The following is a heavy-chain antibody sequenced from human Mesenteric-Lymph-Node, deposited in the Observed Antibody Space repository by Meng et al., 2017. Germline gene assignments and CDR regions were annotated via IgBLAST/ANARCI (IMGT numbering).Heavy chain of an antibody. J-gene: IGHJ3*02. V-gene: IGHV3-74*03. D-gene: IGHD2-15*01. CDR1: GFTFSNNW. CDR2: ISNDESNI. CDR3: AKDLRWNALDM. Sequence: EVQLVGSGGGLVQPGGSLRHSCAASGFTFSNNWMNWVRQVPGKGLVWVSRISNDESNIKYADSVKGRFTISRDNAKNTLYLQMNNLRAEDTAVYYCAKDLRWNALDMWGPGTLVTVSS.